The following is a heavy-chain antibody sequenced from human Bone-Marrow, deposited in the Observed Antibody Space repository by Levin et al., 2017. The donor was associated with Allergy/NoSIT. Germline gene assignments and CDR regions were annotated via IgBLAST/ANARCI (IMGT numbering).Heavy chain of an antibody. CDR2: IYHSGST. CDR1: GYSISSGYY. V-gene: IGHV4-38-2*02. CDR3: ARVYFSRIPNPYCSGGSCFLANWFDP. Sequence: PSETLSLTCTVSGYSISSGYYWGWIRQPPGKGLEWIGSIYHSGSTYYNPSLKSRVTISVDTSKNQFSLKLSSVTAADTAVYYCARVYFSRIPNPYCSGGSCFLANWFDPWGQGTLVTVSS. D-gene: IGHD2-15*01. J-gene: IGHJ5*02.